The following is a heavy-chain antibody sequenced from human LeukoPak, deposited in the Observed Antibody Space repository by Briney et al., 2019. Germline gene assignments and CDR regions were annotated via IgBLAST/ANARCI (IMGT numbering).Heavy chain of an antibody. CDR1: GYTFTDYY. V-gene: IGHV1-2*02. Sequence: EASVKVSCKASGYTFTDYYMHWVRQAPGKGLEWMGRINPNGGGTIYAQNFQGRVTMTRDTSTSTVYMELSSLRSEDTAVYYCARDCTEDIVVVPAARSPNWFDPWGQGTLVTVSS. CDR2: INPNGGGT. D-gene: IGHD2-2*01. J-gene: IGHJ5*02. CDR3: ARDCTEDIVVVPAARSPNWFDP.